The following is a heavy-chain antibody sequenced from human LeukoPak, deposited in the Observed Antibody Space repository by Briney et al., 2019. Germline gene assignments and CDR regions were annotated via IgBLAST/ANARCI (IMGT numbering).Heavy chain of an antibody. CDR3: ARETFYCSSTSCYDEAFDY. CDR2: IKQDGSEK. CDR1: GFTFSSYW. J-gene: IGHJ4*02. V-gene: IGHV3-7*01. Sequence: GGSLRLSCAASGFTFSSYWMSWVRQAPGKGPEWVANIKQDGSEKYYVDSVKGRFTISRDNAKNSLYLQMNSLRAEDTAVYYCARETFYCSSTSCYDEAFDYWGQGTLVTVSS. D-gene: IGHD2-2*01.